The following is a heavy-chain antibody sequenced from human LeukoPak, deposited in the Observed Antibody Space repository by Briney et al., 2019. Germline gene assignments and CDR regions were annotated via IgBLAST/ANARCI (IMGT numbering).Heavy chain of an antibody. D-gene: IGHD6-13*01. CDR1: GGSFSGYY. V-gene: IGHV4-34*01. CDR3: ARGGQQLARRDYYGMDV. CDR2: INHSGST. Sequence: SETLSLTCAVYGGSFSGYYWSWIRQPPGKGLEWIGEINHSGSTNYNPSLKSRVTISVDTSKNQFSLKLSSVTAADTAVYYCARGGQQLARRDYYGMDVWGQGTTVTVSS. J-gene: IGHJ6*02.